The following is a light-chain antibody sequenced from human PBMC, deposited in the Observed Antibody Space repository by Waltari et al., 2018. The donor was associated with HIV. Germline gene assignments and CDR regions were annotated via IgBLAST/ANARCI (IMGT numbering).Light chain of an antibody. CDR1: ALAKQY. J-gene: IGLJ1*01. Sequence: SFELTQPPSVSVSPGQTARITCSGDALAKQYTYWYQQKPGQAPVVVIYKDTERPSGIPERFSGSSSGTTVTLTISGVQSEDEADYYCQSADTGGTRVFGPGTKVTLL. V-gene: IGLV3-25*03. CDR3: QSADTGGTRV. CDR2: KDT.